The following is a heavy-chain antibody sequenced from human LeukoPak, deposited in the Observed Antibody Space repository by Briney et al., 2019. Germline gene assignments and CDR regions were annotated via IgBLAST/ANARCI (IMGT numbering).Heavy chain of an antibody. CDR3: ARHEPSSFYYESRGNWFDP. D-gene: IGHD3-22*01. Sequence: SETLSLICTVSGDSITRRSYFWAWIRQRPGKGLEWIGSVYYTGNTYHNPSLKSRVTISLATSDNQVSLTVSSVTAADTAIYFCARHEPSSFYYESRGNWFDPWGQGALVTVSS. CDR2: VYYTGNT. V-gene: IGHV4-39*01. J-gene: IGHJ5*02. CDR1: GDSITRRSYF.